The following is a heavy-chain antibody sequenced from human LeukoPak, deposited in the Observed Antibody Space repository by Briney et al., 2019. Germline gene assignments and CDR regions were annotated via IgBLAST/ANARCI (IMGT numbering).Heavy chain of an antibody. V-gene: IGHV3-23*01. CDR3: AKDGQPSTRSYLCTNGICYQDY. D-gene: IGHD2-8*01. CDR1: GFTFSSYA. Sequence: GGSLRLSCEASGFTFSSYAMTWVRQAPGKGLEWVSSISGSGYYTYYTDSVQGRFTISRDNSKNTLYLKMDSLRAEDTAIYYCAKDGQPSTRSYLCTNGICYQDYWGQGTLVTVS. CDR2: ISGSGYYT. J-gene: IGHJ4*02.